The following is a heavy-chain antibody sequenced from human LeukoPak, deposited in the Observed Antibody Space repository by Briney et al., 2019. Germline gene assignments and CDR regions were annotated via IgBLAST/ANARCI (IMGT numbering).Heavy chain of an antibody. V-gene: IGHV4-59*08. D-gene: IGHD6-6*01. J-gene: IGHJ6*02. CDR2: IYYSGST. CDR1: GGSISSYY. CDR3: ARLDSSSYYGMDA. Sequence: SETLSLTCTVSGGSISSYYWSWIRQPPGKGLEWIGYIYYSGSTNYNPSLKSRVTISVDTSKNQFSLKLSSVTAADTAVYYCARLDSSSYYGMDAWGQGTTVTVSS.